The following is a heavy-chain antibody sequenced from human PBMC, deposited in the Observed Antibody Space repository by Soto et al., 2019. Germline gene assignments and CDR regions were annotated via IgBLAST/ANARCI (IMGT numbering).Heavy chain of an antibody. D-gene: IGHD3-22*01. CDR3: ARCPYYDSSGYYLPYNWFDP. CDR1: GYTFTSYG. Sequence: GASVQVSCKASGYTFTSYGISWVRQAPGQGLEWMGWISAYNGNTNYAQKLQGRVTMTTDTSTSTAYMELRSLRSDDTAVYYCARCPYYDSSGYYLPYNWFDPWGQGTLVTVSS. CDR2: ISAYNGNT. J-gene: IGHJ5*02. V-gene: IGHV1-18*01.